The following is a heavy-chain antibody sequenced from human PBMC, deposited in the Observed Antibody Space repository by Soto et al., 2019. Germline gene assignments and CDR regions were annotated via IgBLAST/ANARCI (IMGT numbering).Heavy chain of an antibody. CDR2: INHSGST. Sequence: LSLTCAVYGGSFSGYYWSWIRQPPGKGLEWIGEINHSGSTNYNPSLKSRVTISVDTSKNQFSLKLSSVTAADTAVYYCARGGGRKSNWFDPWGQGTLVTVSS. J-gene: IGHJ5*02. V-gene: IGHV4-34*01. CDR1: GGSFSGYY. CDR3: ARGGGRKSNWFDP. D-gene: IGHD3-16*01.